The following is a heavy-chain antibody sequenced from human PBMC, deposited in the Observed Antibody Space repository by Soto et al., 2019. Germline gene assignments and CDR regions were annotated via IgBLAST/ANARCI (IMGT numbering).Heavy chain of an antibody. CDR2: IGLSGGTT. CDR3: AKDRVSDGIYSSDY. V-gene: IGHV3-23*01. Sequence: GGSLRLSCAASGFTFSSYAMSWVRQAPGKGLEWVSFIGLSGGTTYYADSVKGRFTMSKDISKKTVYLQMNSLRVEDTAIYYCAKDRVSDGIYSSDYWGRGVWSPSPQ. CDR1: GFTFSSYA. D-gene: IGHD2-15*01. J-gene: IGHJ4*02.